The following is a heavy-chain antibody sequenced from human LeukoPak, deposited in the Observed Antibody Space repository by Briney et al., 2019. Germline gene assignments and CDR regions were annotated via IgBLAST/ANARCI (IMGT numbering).Heavy chain of an antibody. CDR2: INPDGTTR. CDR1: GFTFTSSS. V-gene: IGHV3-74*01. D-gene: IGHD1-7*01. CDR3: CVMGTGTPY. Sequence: GRSLRLSCAAAGFTFTSSSMHSVSHPPGKWLVWVSHINPDGTTRSYADTVKGRFTISRDNAQSTVSLQMNSLRAEDTAVYYCCVMGTGTPYWGQGTLVTVSS. J-gene: IGHJ4*02.